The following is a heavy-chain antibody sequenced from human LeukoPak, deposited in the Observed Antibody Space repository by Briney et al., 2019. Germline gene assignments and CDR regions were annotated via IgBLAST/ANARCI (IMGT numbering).Heavy chain of an antibody. CDR3: ARDLFSDYYYYGMDV. CDR1: GYSISSGYY. Sequence: SSETLSLTCIVSGYSISSGYYGGWIRQPPGKGLEWIASIYHSGSTYYNPSLKSRATISVDTSKNQFSLNLRSVTAADTAMYYCARDLFSDYYYYGMDVWGQGTTVTVSS. V-gene: IGHV4-38-2*02. J-gene: IGHJ6*02. CDR2: IYHSGST. D-gene: IGHD1-26*01.